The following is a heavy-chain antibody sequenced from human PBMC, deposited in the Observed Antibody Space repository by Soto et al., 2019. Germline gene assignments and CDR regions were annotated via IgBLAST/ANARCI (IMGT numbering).Heavy chain of an antibody. CDR1: GYIFVNYG. CDR2: ISPYSGNT. J-gene: IGHJ4*03. V-gene: IGHV1-18*01. CDR3: AMVDNDVTPPPQDD. Sequence: QVQLVQSGDEVRKPGSSVKVSCKASGYIFVNYGIAWVRQAPGQGLEWMGWISPYSGNTHYASKVQGRLTMTTDTAASSAYMDLGSLTSGESVVCYCAMVDNDVTPPPQDDWGQGTPVTVSS. D-gene: IGHD2-21*02.